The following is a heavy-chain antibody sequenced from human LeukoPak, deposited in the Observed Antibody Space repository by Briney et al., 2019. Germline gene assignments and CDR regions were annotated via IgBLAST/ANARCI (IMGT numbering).Heavy chain of an antibody. CDR3: AKSSHAFGAFDI. CDR1: GFTFSSYA. CDR2: ISGSGGST. J-gene: IGHJ3*02. V-gene: IGHV3-23*01. Sequence: GGSLRLSCAASGFTFSSYAMNWVRQAPGKGLEWVSGISGSGGSTYYADSVKGRFTISRDNSKNTLYVQMNSLRAEDTAVYYCAKSSHAFGAFDIWGQGTMVTVSS. D-gene: IGHD3-16*01.